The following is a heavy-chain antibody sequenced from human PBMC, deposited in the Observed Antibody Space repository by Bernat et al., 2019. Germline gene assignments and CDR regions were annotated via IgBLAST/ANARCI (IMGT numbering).Heavy chain of an antibody. CDR2: INAGNGNT. J-gene: IGHJ6*02. Sequence: QVQLVQSGAEVKKPGASVKVSCKASGYTFTSYAMHWVRQAPGQRLEGMGWINAGNGNTKYSQKFQGRVTITRDTPASTAYMGLSSLRSEDTAVYYCARARTFVNYYGSGSYNRGYYYYGMDVWGQGTTVTVSS. V-gene: IGHV1-3*01. CDR1: GYTFTSYA. CDR3: ARARTFVNYYGSGSYNRGYYYYGMDV. D-gene: IGHD3-10*01.